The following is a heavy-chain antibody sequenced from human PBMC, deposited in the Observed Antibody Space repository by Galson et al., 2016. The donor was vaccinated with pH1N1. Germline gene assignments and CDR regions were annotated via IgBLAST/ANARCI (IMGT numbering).Heavy chain of an antibody. CDR1: GGSISSGGYY. Sequence: TLSLTCTVSGGSISSGGYYWSWIRQHPGKGLEWIGYIFYSGSTSYNPSLKSRVTISVDTSKNQLSLRLSSVTAADTAVYYCARLTLLPVEEYYFDYWGQGTLVTVSS. CDR3: ARLTLLPVEEYYFDY. D-gene: IGHD3-22*01. CDR2: IFYSGST. V-gene: IGHV4-31*03. J-gene: IGHJ4*02.